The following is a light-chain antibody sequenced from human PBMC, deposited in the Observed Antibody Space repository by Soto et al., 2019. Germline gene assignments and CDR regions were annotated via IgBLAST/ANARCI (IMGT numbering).Light chain of an antibody. J-gene: IGLJ1*01. Sequence: SYELTQPPSVSVAPGQTARITCGGNNIESKSVHWYQQKSGQAPVLVVSVDAGRPSGIPARLSGSNSGNTATLTISRVEAGDEADYYCQVWDNHHDHYVFGTGTKVTVL. V-gene: IGLV3-21*02. CDR2: VDA. CDR1: NIESKS. CDR3: QVWDNHHDHYV.